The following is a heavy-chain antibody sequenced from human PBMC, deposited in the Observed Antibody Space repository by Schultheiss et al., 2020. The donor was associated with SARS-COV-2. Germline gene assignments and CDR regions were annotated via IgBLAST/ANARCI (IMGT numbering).Heavy chain of an antibody. Sequence: SETLSLTCTVSGGSISSYYWSWIRQPPGKGLEWIGEINHSGSTNYNPSLKSRVTMSVDTSKNQFSLKLSSVTAADTAVYYCARGMGQWLSNFDYWGQGTLVTVSS. CDR2: INHSGST. CDR1: GGSISSYY. CDR3: ARGMGQWLSNFDY. V-gene: IGHV4-34*01. D-gene: IGHD6-19*01. J-gene: IGHJ4*02.